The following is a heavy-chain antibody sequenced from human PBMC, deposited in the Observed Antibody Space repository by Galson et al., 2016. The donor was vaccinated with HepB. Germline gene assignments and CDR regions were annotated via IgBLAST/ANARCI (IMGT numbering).Heavy chain of an antibody. CDR1: GFTFSSYN. CDR2: ISATGTTI. J-gene: IGHJ5*01. Sequence: SLRLSCAASGFTFSSYNMNWVRQAPGKGLDWISYISATGTTIDYADSVKGRFIISRDNAKNSLYLQMNSLGVEDTAVYYCARDSRATFGEPNWFDPWGQGTLSSSLQ. D-gene: IGHD3-3*01. CDR3: ARDSRATFGEPNWFDP. V-gene: IGHV3-48*03.